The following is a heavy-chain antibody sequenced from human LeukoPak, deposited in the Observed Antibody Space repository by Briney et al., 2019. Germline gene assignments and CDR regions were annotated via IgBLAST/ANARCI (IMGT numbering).Heavy chain of an antibody. Sequence: QTGGSLRLSCAASGFTFSNYAMSCVRQVPGKGLEWVSAISGSGGNTFYADSVKGRFTISRDNSKNTLYLQVNSLRAADTAIYYCAKVQEMDTILPPFHYWGQGTLVTVSS. V-gene: IGHV3-23*01. CDR3: AKVQEMDTILPPFHY. J-gene: IGHJ4*02. D-gene: IGHD5-24*01. CDR2: ISGSGGNT. CDR1: GFTFSNYA.